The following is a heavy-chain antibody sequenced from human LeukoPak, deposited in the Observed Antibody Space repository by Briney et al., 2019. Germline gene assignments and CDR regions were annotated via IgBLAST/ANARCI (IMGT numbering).Heavy chain of an antibody. CDR2: IKQDGSEI. D-gene: IGHD3-22*01. CDR1: GFTLSNYY. Sequence: QPGGSLRLSCAVSGFTLSNYYMNWVRQDPGKGLEWVANIKQDGSEIFYVDSVKGRFTISRDNSKNSLYLQMSSLRAEDTAVYYCARGLKYNYDRSGWGAFDMWGQGTIVTVSS. CDR3: ARGLKYNYDRSGWGAFDM. J-gene: IGHJ3*02. V-gene: IGHV3-7*01.